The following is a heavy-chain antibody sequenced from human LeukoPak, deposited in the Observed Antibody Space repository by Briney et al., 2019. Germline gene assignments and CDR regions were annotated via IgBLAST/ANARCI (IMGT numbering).Heavy chain of an antibody. D-gene: IGHD2-2*01. J-gene: IGHJ4*02. V-gene: IGHV3-23*01. Sequence: GGYLRLSCAASGFTFSSYAMSWVRQAPGKGLEWVSAISGSGGSTYYADSVKGRFTISRDNSKNTLYLQMNSLRAEDTAVYYCAKVRQEIVVVPAVYFDYWGQGTLVTVSS. CDR2: ISGSGGST. CDR1: GFTFSSYA. CDR3: AKVRQEIVVVPAVYFDY.